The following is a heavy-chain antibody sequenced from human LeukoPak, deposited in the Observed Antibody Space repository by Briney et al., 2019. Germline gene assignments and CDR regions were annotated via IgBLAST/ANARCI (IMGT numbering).Heavy chain of an antibody. CDR1: GFTFSSYW. V-gene: IGHV3-74*01. D-gene: IGHD6-13*01. J-gene: IGHJ4*02. Sequence: GGSLRLSCAASGFTFSSYWMHWVRQAPGKGLVWVSRINSDGSSTSYADSVKGRFSISRDNSKNTLFLQMNSLRAEDTAVYYCARLTPAAGRLYFVDWGPGTLVTVSS. CDR2: INSDGSST. CDR3: ARLTPAAGRLYFVD.